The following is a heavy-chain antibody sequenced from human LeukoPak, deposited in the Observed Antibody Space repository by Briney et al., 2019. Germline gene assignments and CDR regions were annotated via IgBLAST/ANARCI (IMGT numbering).Heavy chain of an antibody. CDR1: YX. J-gene: IGHJ3*02. CDR2: ISWNSGTT. V-gene: IGHV3-9*01. CDR3: XXXXXXXXXXXXXXI. Sequence: YXXHXVRHAPGXGLXWVSGISWNSGTTXYAXSVKGRFSISRXXAXXSLYLQMNSLRAEDTALYHXXXXXXXXXXXXXXXIWGXGXXXXVS.